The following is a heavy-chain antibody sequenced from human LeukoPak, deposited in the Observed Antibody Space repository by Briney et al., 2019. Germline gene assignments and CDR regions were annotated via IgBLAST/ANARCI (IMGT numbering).Heavy chain of an antibody. Sequence: SETLSLTCTVSGGSLSSGSDYWSWIRQSAGKGLEWIGRTYASGSTNYNPSLKSRVTISVDASKNQFSLKLSSVTAADTAVYYCARSGYSNFDYWGQGTLVTVFS. D-gene: IGHD3-3*01. CDR1: GGSLSSGSDY. J-gene: IGHJ4*02. CDR2: TYASGST. CDR3: ARSGYSNFDY. V-gene: IGHV4-61*02.